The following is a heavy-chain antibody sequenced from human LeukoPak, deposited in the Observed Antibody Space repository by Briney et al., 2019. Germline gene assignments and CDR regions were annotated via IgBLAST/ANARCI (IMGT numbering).Heavy chain of an antibody. J-gene: IGHJ4*02. CDR2: ISGSGPST. V-gene: IGHV3-23*01. CDR3: ARLPTFYYDSSHYHYDY. CDR1: GFTFQNYA. D-gene: IGHD3-22*01. Sequence: GGSLRLSCAASGFTFQNYAMSWVRQAPGKGLEWASSISGSGPSTDYADSVKGRFTISRDKSKNTLYLQMNSLRAEDTAVYYCARLPTFYYDSSHYHYDYWGQGALVTVSS.